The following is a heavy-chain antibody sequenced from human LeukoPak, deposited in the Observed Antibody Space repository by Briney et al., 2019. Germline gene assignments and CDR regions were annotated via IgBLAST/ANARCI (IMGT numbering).Heavy chain of an antibody. CDR2: ISSGGSII. CDR3: AKLPDFWSGYDDY. V-gene: IGHV3-11*01. Sequence: GGSLRLSCAASGFTFSDYYMSWIRQAPGKGLEWISSISSGGSIISYADSVKGRFTISRDNSKNTLYLQMNSLRAEDTAVYYCAKLPDFWSGYDDYWGQGTLVTVSS. J-gene: IGHJ4*02. D-gene: IGHD3-3*01. CDR1: GFTFSDYY.